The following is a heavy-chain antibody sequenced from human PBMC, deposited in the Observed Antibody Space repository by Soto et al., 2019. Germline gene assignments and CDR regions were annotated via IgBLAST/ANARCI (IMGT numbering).Heavy chain of an antibody. CDR3: ARASYYDFWSGYYYYYYGMDV. D-gene: IGHD3-3*01. V-gene: IGHV3-33*01. CDR1: GFTFSSYG. Sequence: GGSLRLSCAASGFTFSSYGMHWVRQAPGKGLEWVAVIWYDGSNKYYADSVKGRFTISRDNSKNTLYLQMNSLRAEDTAVYYCARASYYDFWSGYYYYYYGMDVWGQGTTVTVSS. CDR2: IWYDGSNK. J-gene: IGHJ6*02.